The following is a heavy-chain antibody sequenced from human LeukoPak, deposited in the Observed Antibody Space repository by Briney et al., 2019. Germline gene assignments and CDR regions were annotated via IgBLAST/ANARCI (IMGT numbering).Heavy chain of an antibody. CDR1: GYTFTGYY. Sequence: ASVKVSCKASGYTFTGYYMHWVRQAPGQGLEWMGWINPNSGGTNYAQKFQGRVTMTWDTSISTAYMELSRLRSDDTAVYYCARNNWYSSSWYGTGDYYFDYWGQGTLVTVSS. D-gene: IGHD6-13*01. CDR3: ARNNWYSSSWYGTGDYYFDY. J-gene: IGHJ4*02. CDR2: INPNSGGT. V-gene: IGHV1-2*02.